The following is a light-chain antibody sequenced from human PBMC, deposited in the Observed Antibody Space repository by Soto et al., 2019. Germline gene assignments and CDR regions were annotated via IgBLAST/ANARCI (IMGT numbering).Light chain of an antibody. Sequence: EIVMTQSPATLSVSPGERATLSCRASQSIGSNLAWYQQKPGQAPRFLIYGASTRATGIPARFSGSGSGTEFTLTISSLQSEDFAVYYCQQYNNWPYTFGQGTKLEIK. CDR2: GAS. V-gene: IGKV3-15*01. CDR1: QSIGSN. J-gene: IGKJ2*01. CDR3: QQYNNWPYT.